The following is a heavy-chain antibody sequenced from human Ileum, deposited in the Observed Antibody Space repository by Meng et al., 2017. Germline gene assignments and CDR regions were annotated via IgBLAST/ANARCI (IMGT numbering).Heavy chain of an antibody. Sequence: GGSLRLSCKGSGYNSYGYWIAWVRQMPGKGLEWMGIIYPDDSNTRYSPSFEGQVTSSADKSISTAYLQWSSLKASDTAMYYCARWDGYCSGGSCYEHWFDPWGQGTLVTVSS. CDR3: ARWDGYCSGGSCYEHWFDP. V-gene: IGHV5-51*01. CDR1: GYNSYGYW. CDR2: IYPDDSNT. D-gene: IGHD2-15*01. J-gene: IGHJ5*02.